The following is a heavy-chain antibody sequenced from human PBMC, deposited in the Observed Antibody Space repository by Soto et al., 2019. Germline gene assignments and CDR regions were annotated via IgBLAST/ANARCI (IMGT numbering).Heavy chain of an antibody. D-gene: IGHD2-15*01. CDR3: EXXTPAISISDH. CDR1: GGSISSYY. J-gene: IGHJ4*02. CDR2: IYYSGST. V-gene: IGHV4-59*08. Sequence: ETLSLTCTVSGGSISSYYWSWIRQPPGKGLEWIGYIYYSGSTNYNPSLKSRVTISVDTSKNQFSLKLSSVTAADPAEYYCEXXTPAISISDHWGQGXLVTVSS.